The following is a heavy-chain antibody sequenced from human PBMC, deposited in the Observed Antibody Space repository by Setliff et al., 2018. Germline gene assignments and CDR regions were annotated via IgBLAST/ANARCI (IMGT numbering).Heavy chain of an antibody. CDR3: AKGDTPMSPFLISG. CDR2: VRNDGSKT. Sequence: PGGSLRLSCAASGFTFSGYGMHWVRQAPGKGLEWVAFVRNDGSKTYYGDSEKGRFTISRDNTKKTLDLQMNSLRPEDTAVYYCAKGDTPMSPFLISGWGPGTLVTVSS. CDR1: GFTFSGYG. D-gene: IGHD5-18*01. V-gene: IGHV3-30*02. J-gene: IGHJ4*02.